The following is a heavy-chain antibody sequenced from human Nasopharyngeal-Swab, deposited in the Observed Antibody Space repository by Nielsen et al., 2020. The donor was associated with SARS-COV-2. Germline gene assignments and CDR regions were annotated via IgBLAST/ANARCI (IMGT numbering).Heavy chain of an antibody. D-gene: IGHD6-19*01. V-gene: IGHV1-24*01. J-gene: IGHJ6*02. CDR1: GYTLTELS. CDR2: FAPEDGEI. CDR3: ATGAAVAGTPISYYYYYGMDV. Sequence: SVTVSCKVSGYTLTELSMHWVRQARGKGLEWMGGFAPEDGEIIYAQKFQGRVTMTEDTSTGTAYMELSSLRSEDTAVYYCATGAAVAGTPISYYYYYGMDVWGQGTTVTVSS.